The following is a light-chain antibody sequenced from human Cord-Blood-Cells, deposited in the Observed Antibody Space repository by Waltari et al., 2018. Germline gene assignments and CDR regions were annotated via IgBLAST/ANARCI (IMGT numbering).Light chain of an antibody. V-gene: IGKV1-39*01. Sequence: DIQMTQSPSSLSASVGDRVTITCRASQSISSYLNWYQQKPGKAPKLLIYAASSLQSGVQSRFSGSASGTDFTLTISSLQPEDFATYYCQQSYSTPYTFGQGTKLEIK. CDR3: QQSYSTPYT. CDR1: QSISSY. CDR2: AAS. J-gene: IGKJ2*01.